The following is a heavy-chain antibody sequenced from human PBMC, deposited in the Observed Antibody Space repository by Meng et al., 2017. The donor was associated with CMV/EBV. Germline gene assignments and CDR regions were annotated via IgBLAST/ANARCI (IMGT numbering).Heavy chain of an antibody. V-gene: IGHV4-4*07. CDR3: AREMPIAAAGCFDY. CDR2: IYTSGST. Sequence: QVQLQESGPGLGKPSDTLSPTCTASGGSISSYYWSWIRQPAGKGLEWIGRIYTSGSTNYNSSLKSRVTMSVDTSKNQFSLKLSSVTAADTAVYYCAREMPIAAAGCFDYWGQGTLVTVSS. J-gene: IGHJ4*02. CDR1: GGSISSYY. D-gene: IGHD6-13*01.